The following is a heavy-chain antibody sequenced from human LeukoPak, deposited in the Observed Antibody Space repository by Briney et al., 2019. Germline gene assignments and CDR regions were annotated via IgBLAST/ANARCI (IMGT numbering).Heavy chain of an antibody. CDR2: IGTADDT. D-gene: IGHD6-13*01. J-gene: IGHJ6*02. Sequence: PWGSLRLSCVASGFTFRSYDLHWVRHTTGKGLEWVSAIGTADDTFYPDSVKGRFTISRDDAKNSLYLQMSNLRVGDTAVYYCARSGYYHYYGLDVWGQGTTVTVSS. V-gene: IGHV3-13*04. CDR3: ARSGYYHYYGLDV. CDR1: GFTFRSYD.